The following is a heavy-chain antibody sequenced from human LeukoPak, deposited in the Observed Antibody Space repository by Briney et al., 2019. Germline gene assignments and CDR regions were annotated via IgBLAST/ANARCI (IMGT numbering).Heavy chain of an antibody. J-gene: IGHJ4*02. V-gene: IGHV3-23*01. CDR3: VREDTPATANY. Sequence: GGSLRLSCAASGFNFANHAMSWVRQTAGKGLEWVSAISGGGDITYYADSVRGRFTISRDNSKDTLFLQMHSLRPGDTAVYYCVREDTPATANYWGQGTLVTVSS. CDR2: ISGGGDIT. D-gene: IGHD2-21*02. CDR1: GFNFANHA.